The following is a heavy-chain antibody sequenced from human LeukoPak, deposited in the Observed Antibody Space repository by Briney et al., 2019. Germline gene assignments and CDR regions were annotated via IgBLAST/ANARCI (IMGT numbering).Heavy chain of an antibody. V-gene: IGHV5-10-1*01. D-gene: IGHD3-10*01. CDR3: ATVAHRQRSLRGSDDF. CDR1: GYSFISYC. Sequence: GESLKISCKGSGYSFISYCISWLRQMPGKGREWLVRIDTSDSDTNYSPSFQGHVTISAGKSISTAYQQWSTLRASDTAIYYCATVAHRQRSLRGSDDFWGQGTLVSVSS. J-gene: IGHJ4*02. CDR2: IDTSDSDT.